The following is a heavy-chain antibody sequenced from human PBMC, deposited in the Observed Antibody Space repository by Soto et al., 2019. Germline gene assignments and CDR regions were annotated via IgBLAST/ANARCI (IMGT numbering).Heavy chain of an antibody. CDR2: IIPIFGTA. CDR1: GGTFSSYA. CDR3: ARPSRNYSGSYYYYYGMDV. Sequence: SVKVSCKASGGTFSSYAISCVRQAPGQGLEWMGGIIPIFGTANYAQKFQGRVTITADKSTSTAYMELSSLRSEDTAVYYCARPSRNYSGSYYYYYGMDVWGQGTTVTVSS. V-gene: IGHV1-69*06. J-gene: IGHJ6*02. D-gene: IGHD1-26*01.